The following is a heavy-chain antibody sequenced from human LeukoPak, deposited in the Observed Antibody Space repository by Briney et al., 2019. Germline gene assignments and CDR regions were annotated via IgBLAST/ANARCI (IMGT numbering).Heavy chain of an antibody. CDR1: GYTFTGYY. J-gene: IGHJ4*02. D-gene: IGHD4-17*01. Sequence: ASVKVSCKASGYTFTGYYMHWVRQAPGQGLEWMGWINPNSGGTNYAQKFQGRVTMTRDTSISTAYMELSRLRSDDTAVYYCARFTTVTFGFDYWGRGTLVTVSS. V-gene: IGHV1-2*02. CDR3: ARFTTVTFGFDY. CDR2: INPNSGGT.